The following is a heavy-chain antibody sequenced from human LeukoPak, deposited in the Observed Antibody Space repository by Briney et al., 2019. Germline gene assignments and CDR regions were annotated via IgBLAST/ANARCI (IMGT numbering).Heavy chain of an antibody. CDR1: GYTLTELS. Sequence: ASVKVSCKVSGYTLTELSMHWVRQAPGKGLEWMGGFDPEDGETIYAQKFQGRVTMTEDASTDTAYMELSSLRSEDTAVYYCATDWGSGYCSGGSCSWGQGTLVTVSS. V-gene: IGHV1-24*01. D-gene: IGHD2-15*01. CDR2: FDPEDGET. J-gene: IGHJ5*02. CDR3: ATDWGSGYCSGGSCS.